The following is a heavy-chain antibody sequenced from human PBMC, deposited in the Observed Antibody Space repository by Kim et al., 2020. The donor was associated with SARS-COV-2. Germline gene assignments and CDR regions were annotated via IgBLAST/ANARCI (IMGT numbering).Heavy chain of an antibody. CDR3: ARDLGNSWLYYFDY. CDR2: ISYDGSNK. CDR1: GFTFSSCA. D-gene: IGHD5-18*01. V-gene: IGHV3-30-3*01. Sequence: GGSLRLSCAASGFTFSSCAIHWVRQAPGKGLEWVAVISYDGSNKNYADSVKGRFTISRDNSKNTLYLQMNSLRAEDTAVYYCARDLGNSWLYYFDYWGQG. J-gene: IGHJ4*02.